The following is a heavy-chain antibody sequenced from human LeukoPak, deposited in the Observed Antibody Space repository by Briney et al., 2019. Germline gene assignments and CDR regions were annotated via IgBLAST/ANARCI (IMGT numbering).Heavy chain of an antibody. Sequence: PSETLSLTCTVSGGSISVYYWSWIRQPPGKGLEWIGYIYYSGSTNYNPSLKSRVTISVDTSKNQFSLKLSSVTAADTAVYYCARDPPHGNHFDYWGQGTLVTVSS. CDR2: IYYSGST. J-gene: IGHJ4*02. V-gene: IGHV4-59*01. CDR3: ARDPPHGNHFDY. D-gene: IGHD1-14*01. CDR1: GGSISVYY.